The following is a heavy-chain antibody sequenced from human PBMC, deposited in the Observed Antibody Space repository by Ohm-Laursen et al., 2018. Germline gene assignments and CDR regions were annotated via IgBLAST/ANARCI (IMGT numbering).Heavy chain of an antibody. V-gene: IGHV3-21*01. CDR2: ISETGSHI. CDR3: ARDSSRRAREGGMDV. CDR1: GFTLSSYD. J-gene: IGHJ6*02. D-gene: IGHD6-6*01. Sequence: SLRLSCTASGFTLSSYDMNWVRQAPGKGLEWISYISETGSHIYDADSMRGRFTVARDNAKNLLYLQLNSLRVEDTAVYYCARDSSRRAREGGMDVWGQGTMVT.